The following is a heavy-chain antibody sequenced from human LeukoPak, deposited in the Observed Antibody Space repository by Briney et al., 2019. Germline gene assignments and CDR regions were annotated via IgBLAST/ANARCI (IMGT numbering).Heavy chain of an antibody. J-gene: IGHJ4*02. CDR1: GGSISSGGYY. D-gene: IGHD6-13*01. CDR3: ARHSHIAAAVVDY. V-gene: IGHV4-30-2*01. CDR2: IYHSGST. Sequence: PSETLSLTCTVSGGSISSGGYYWSWIRQPPGKGLEWIGNIYHSGSTYYNPSLKSRVTISVDRSKNQFSLKLSSVTAADTAVYYCARHSHIAAAVVDYWGQGTLVTVSS.